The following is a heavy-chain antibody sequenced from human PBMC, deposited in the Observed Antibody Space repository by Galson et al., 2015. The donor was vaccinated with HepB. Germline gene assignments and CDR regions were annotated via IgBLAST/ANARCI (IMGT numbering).Heavy chain of an antibody. J-gene: IGHJ6*03. CDR1: GFTFSSYA. CDR2: ISYDGSNK. CDR3: ARVQDSSSSWYYYYMDV. Sequence: SLRLPCSASGFTFSSYAMHWVRQARGKGLEWVAVISYDGSNKYYADSVKGRSTISRDNFKNTLYLQMKSLRAEDTAVYYCARVQDSSSSWYYYYMDVWGKGTTVTVSS. D-gene: IGHD6-6*01. V-gene: IGHV3-30*04.